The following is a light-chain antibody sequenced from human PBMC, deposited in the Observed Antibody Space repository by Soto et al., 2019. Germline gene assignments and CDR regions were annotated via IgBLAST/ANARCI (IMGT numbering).Light chain of an antibody. CDR2: DAS. CDR3: QQRSNWPSLT. CDR1: QSISSSY. Sequence: EIVLTQSPGTLSLSPGERATLSCATLQSISSSYLALYQHKPGQAPRLLISDASNRATGIPARFSGSGSETDFTLTISSLEPEDSAVYYCQQRSNWPSLTFGGGTKVDIK. J-gene: IGKJ4*01. V-gene: IGKV3-11*01.